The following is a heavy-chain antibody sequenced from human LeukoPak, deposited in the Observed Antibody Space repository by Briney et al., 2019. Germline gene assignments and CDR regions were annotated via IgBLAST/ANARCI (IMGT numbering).Heavy chain of an antibody. V-gene: IGHV3-23*01. Sequence: GGSLRLSCAASGFTFSSYAMSWVRQAPGKGLEWVSAISGSGGSTYYADSVKGRFTISRDNSKNTLYLQMNSLRAEDTAAYYCAREGDSSSSFDYWGQGTLVTVSS. D-gene: IGHD6-6*01. CDR2: ISGSGGST. CDR1: GFTFSSYA. CDR3: AREGDSSSSFDY. J-gene: IGHJ4*02.